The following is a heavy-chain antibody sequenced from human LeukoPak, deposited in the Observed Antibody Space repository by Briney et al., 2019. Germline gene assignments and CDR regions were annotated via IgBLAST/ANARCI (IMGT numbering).Heavy chain of an antibody. Sequence: SETLSLTCTVSGGSISSGDYYWSWIRQPPGKGLEWIGYIYYSGSTYYNLSLKSRVTISVDTSKNQFSLKLSSVTAADTAVYYCARDSLLRFGDAFDIWGQGTMVTVSS. CDR1: GGSISSGDYY. D-gene: IGHD3-10*01. V-gene: IGHV4-30-4*08. CDR3: ARDSLLRFGDAFDI. J-gene: IGHJ3*02. CDR2: IYYSGST.